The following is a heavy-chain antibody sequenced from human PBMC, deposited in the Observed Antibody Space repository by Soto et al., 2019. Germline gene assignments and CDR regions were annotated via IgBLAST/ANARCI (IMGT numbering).Heavy chain of an antibody. D-gene: IGHD2-15*01. Sequence: SETLSLTCAVYGGSFSGYYWSWIRQPPGKGLEWIGEINHSGSTNYNPSLKSRVTISVDTSKNQFSLKLSSVTAADTAVYYCAREGRPLGYCSGGSCRRHWFDPWGQGTLVTVSS. CDR3: AREGRPLGYCSGGSCRRHWFDP. CDR1: GGSFSGYY. CDR2: INHSGST. J-gene: IGHJ5*02. V-gene: IGHV4-34*01.